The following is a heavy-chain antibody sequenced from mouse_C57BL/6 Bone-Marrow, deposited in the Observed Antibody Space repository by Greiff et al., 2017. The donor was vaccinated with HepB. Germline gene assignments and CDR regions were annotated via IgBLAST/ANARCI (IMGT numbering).Heavy chain of an antibody. CDR1: GYTFTSYG. D-gene: IGHD2-2*01. J-gene: IGHJ4*01. CDR3: ARCDYGYGAGAMDY. V-gene: IGHV1-81*01. Sequence: QVQLKESGAELARPGASVKLSCKASGYTFTSYGISWVKQRTGQGLEWIGEIYPRSGNTYYNEKFKGKATLTADKSSSTAYMELRSLTSEDSAVYFCARCDYGYGAGAMDYWGQGTSVTVSS. CDR2: IYPRSGNT.